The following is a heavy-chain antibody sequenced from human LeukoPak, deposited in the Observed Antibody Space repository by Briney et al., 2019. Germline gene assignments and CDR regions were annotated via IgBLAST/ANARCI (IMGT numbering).Heavy chain of an antibody. Sequence: GGSLRLSCAASGFTFSTYAMEWVRQAPGKGLEWVSSITGDNNYIYYADSVKGRFTISRDNAKNSLFLHMNSLRAEDTAVYYCAREGVHCSGRSCLKAYWGQGTQVTVSS. V-gene: IGHV3-21*04. CDR2: ITGDNNYI. CDR3: AREGVHCSGRSCLKAY. J-gene: IGHJ4*02. CDR1: GFTFSTYA. D-gene: IGHD2-15*01.